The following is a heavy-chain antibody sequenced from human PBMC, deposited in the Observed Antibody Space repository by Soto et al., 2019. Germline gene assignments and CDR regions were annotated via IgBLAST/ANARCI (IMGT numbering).Heavy chain of an antibody. J-gene: IGHJ5*02. V-gene: IGHV4-59*01. D-gene: IGHD2-2*02. CDR3: ARGPPVPAAIDDWFDL. CDR2: IYYSGST. CDR1: GGSISSFY. Sequence: SETLSLTCTVSGGSISSFYWSWIRQPPGKGLEWIGYIYYSGSTNYNPSLKSRVTISVDTSKNQCSLKLSSVTAADTAVYYCARGPPVPAAIDDWFDLWGQGTLVTVSS.